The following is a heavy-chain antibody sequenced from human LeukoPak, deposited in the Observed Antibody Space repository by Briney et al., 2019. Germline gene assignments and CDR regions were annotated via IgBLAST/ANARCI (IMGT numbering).Heavy chain of an antibody. CDR2: IGISSNKI. V-gene: IGHV3-21*04. J-gene: IGHJ4*02. Sequence: PGRSLRLSCAASGFTFSSYGMHWVRQAPGKGLEWVSSIGISSNKIYYADSVKGRFIISRDNAKNSVYLQMNSLRAEDTAVYHCARRSSTLYEGCWGRGTLVTVSS. CDR3: ARRSSTLYEGC. CDR1: GFTFSSYG. D-gene: IGHD6-13*01.